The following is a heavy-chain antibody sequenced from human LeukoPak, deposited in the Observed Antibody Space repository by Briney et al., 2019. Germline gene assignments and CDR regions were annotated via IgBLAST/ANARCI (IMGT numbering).Heavy chain of an antibody. CDR3: ARASGYYYGDFDY. CDR1: GGSISSYY. Sequence: SETLSLTCTVSGGSISSYYWSWIRQPPGKGLEWIGSIYHSGSTYYNPSLKSRVTISVDMSKNQFSLKLSSVTAADTAVYYCARASGYYYGDFDYWGQGTLVTVSS. V-gene: IGHV4-38-2*02. CDR2: IYHSGST. J-gene: IGHJ4*02. D-gene: IGHD3-22*01.